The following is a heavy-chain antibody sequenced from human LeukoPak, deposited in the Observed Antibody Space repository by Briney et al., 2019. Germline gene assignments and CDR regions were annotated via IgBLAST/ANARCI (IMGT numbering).Heavy chain of an antibody. V-gene: IGHV1-2*02. D-gene: IGHD1-1*01. CDR2: INPNSGGT. CDR3: ARDSRRGNCNDDDPLDY. CDR1: GYTFTGYY. J-gene: IGHJ4*02. Sequence: ASVKVSCKASGYTFTGYYMHWVRQAPGQGLEWMGWINPNSGGTNYAQKFQGRVTMTRDTSISTAYMELSRLRSDDTAVYYCARDSRRGNCNDDDPLDYWGQGTLVTVSS.